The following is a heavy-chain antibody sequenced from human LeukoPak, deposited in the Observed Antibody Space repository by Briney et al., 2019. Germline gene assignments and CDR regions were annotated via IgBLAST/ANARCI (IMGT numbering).Heavy chain of an antibody. J-gene: IGHJ5*02. Sequence: SETLSLTCTVSGGSISSDYWTWIRQPPGKGLEWIGYIYHSGSTNYNPSLRSRVTISVDTSKNQFSLKLTSVTAADTAVYYCARRRSGSSSEFDPWGQGTLVTVSS. CDR1: GGSISSDY. CDR2: IYHSGST. V-gene: IGHV4-59*08. D-gene: IGHD6-6*01. CDR3: ARRRSGSSSEFDP.